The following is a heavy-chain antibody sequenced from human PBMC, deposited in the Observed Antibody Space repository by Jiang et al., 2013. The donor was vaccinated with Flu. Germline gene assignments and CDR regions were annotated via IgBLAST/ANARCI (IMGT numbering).Heavy chain of an antibody. CDR2: INYSGST. Sequence: TLLLTCSVSGGSISSGNYYWGWIRQPPGKGLEWIGSINYSGSTYYNPSLRSRVTISVDPSKNQFSLKVNSVTAADTAVYYCARFRGANWGIFDNWGQGTLVTVSS. CDR1: GGSISSGNYY. D-gene: IGHD7-27*01. V-gene: IGHV4-39*01. CDR3: ARFRGANWGIFDN. J-gene: IGHJ4*02.